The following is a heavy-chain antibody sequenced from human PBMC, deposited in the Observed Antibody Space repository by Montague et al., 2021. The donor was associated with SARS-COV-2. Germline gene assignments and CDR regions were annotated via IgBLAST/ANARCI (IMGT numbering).Heavy chain of an antibody. D-gene: IGHD3-10*01. V-gene: IGHV4-39*01. CDR3: ARHITGSGNAFDI. CDR2: IYYTWST. Sequence: SETLSLTCTVSGGTISSTSYYWGWIRQPPGKGLEWIGSIYYTWSTYSNPSPKSRVTISVDTSKNQFSLKLSSVTAADTAVYYCARHITGSGNAFDIWGQGTTVTVSS. J-gene: IGHJ3*02. CDR1: GGTISSTSYY.